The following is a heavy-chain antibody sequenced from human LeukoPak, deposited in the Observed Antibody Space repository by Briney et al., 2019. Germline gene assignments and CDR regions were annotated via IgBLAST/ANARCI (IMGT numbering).Heavy chain of an antibody. D-gene: IGHD4-23*01. CDR2: ISYDGSNK. Sequence: PGRSLRLSCAASGFTFDDYAMHWVRQAPGKGLEWVAVISYDGSNKYYADSVKGRFTISRDNSKNTLYLQMNSLRAEDTAVYYCARALGGNLDYWGQGTLVTVSS. CDR1: GFTFDDYA. J-gene: IGHJ4*02. V-gene: IGHV3-30*04. CDR3: ARALGGNLDY.